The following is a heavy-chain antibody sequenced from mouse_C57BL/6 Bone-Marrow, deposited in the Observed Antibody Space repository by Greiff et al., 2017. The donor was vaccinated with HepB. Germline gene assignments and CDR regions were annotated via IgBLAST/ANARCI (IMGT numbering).Heavy chain of an antibody. D-gene: IGHD2-2*01. CDR1: GYAFSSSW. J-gene: IGHJ2*01. CDR2: IYPGDGDT. V-gene: IGHV1-82*01. Sequence: QVQLQQSGPELVKPGASVKISCKASGYAFSSSWMNWVKQRPGKGLEWIGRIYPGDGDTKYNGKFKGKATLTADKSSSTAYMQLSSLTSEDSAVYFCASRGGLRRCFDYWGKGTTLTVSS. CDR3: ASRGGLRRCFDY.